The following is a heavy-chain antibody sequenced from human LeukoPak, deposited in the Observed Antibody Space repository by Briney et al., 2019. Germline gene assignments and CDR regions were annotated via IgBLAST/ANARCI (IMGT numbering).Heavy chain of an antibody. Sequence: GGSLRLSCAASGFTFDDYAMHWVRQAPGKGLEWVSGISWNSGSIGYADSVKGRFTISRDNSKNTLYLQMNSLRAEDTAVYYCAKDQLRAVRGVYFDYWGQGTLVTVSS. CDR2: ISWNSGSI. V-gene: IGHV3-9*01. CDR3: AKDQLRAVRGVYFDY. D-gene: IGHD3-10*01. CDR1: GFTFDDYA. J-gene: IGHJ4*02.